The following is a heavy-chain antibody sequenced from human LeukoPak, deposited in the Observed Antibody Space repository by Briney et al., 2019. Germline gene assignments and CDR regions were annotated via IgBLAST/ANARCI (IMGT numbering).Heavy chain of an antibody. Sequence: SETLSLTCTVSGGSISSYYWSWIRQPPGKGLEWIGYIYYSGTTNYNPSLESRVTISVDTSKNQFSLKPSSVTAADTAVYYCARGVYIAAAQYGYWGQGTLVTVSS. CDR2: IYYSGTT. J-gene: IGHJ4*02. V-gene: IGHV4-59*01. CDR1: GGSISSYY. CDR3: ARGVYIAAAQYGY. D-gene: IGHD6-13*01.